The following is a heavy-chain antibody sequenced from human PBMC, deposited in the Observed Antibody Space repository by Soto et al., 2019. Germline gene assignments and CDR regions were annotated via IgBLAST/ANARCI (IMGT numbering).Heavy chain of an antibody. Sequence: QVQLVQSGAEVKKSGASVKVSCKASGYTFTNYYMHWVRQAPGQGLEWMGVINPRGSSTSYAQKFEDSVTITRDTSTTTFYMELISLRSDDTAVYYCARPVGAYYGMDVWGQGTTVTVSS. CDR3: ARPVGAYYGMDV. CDR2: INPRGSST. J-gene: IGHJ6*02. CDR1: GYTFTNYY. V-gene: IGHV1-46*03.